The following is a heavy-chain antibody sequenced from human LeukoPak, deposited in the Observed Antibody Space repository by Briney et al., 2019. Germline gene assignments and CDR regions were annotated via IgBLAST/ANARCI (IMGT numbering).Heavy chain of an antibody. D-gene: IGHD2-2*01. Sequence: SETLSLTCTVSGGSISSSSYYWGWIRQPPGKGLEWIGSIYYSGSTYYNPSLKSRVTISVDTSKNQFSLKLSSVTAADTAVYYCARKGREASFPGVRGWFDPWGQGTLVTVSS. CDR2: IYYSGST. V-gene: IGHV4-39*07. J-gene: IGHJ5*02. CDR3: ARKGREASFPGVRGWFDP. CDR1: GGSISSSSYY.